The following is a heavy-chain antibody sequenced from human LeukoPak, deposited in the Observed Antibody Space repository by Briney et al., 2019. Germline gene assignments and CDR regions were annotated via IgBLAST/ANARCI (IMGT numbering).Heavy chain of an antibody. V-gene: IGHV4-30-2*01. D-gene: IGHD2-2*01. CDR1: GGSISSGGYS. CDR3: ARAISKDIVVVPAAIGWFDP. Sequence: SETLSLTCAVSGGSISSGGYSWSWIRQPPGKGLEWIGYIYHSGSTYYNPSLKSRVTISVDRSKNQFYLKLSSVTAADTAVYYCARAISKDIVVVPAAIGWFDPWGQGTLVTVSS. CDR2: IYHSGST. J-gene: IGHJ5*02.